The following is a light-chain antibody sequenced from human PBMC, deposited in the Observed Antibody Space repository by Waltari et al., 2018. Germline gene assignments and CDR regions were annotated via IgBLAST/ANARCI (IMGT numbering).Light chain of an antibody. CDR2: KAT. CDR1: SGSLSTTSY. V-gene: IGLV8-61*01. CDR3: ALYMGRGIWV. J-gene: IGLJ3*02. Sequence: QTVVTQEPSLSVSPGGTVTLTCALSSGSLSTTSYATWYQQTPGQAPRTPVYKATVRSSWVPDRFSCSILGNTAALTITGAQADDESEYCWALYMGRGIWVFGGGTRLTVL.